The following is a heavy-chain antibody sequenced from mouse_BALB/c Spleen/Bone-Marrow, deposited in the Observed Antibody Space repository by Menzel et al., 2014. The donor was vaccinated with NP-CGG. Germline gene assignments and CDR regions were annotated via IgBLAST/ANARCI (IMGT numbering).Heavy chain of an antibody. J-gene: IGHJ4*01. CDR3: ARESYYYENYAMDY. V-gene: IGHV1S41*01. D-gene: IGHD1-1*01. Sequence: DLVKPGASVKLSCKASGYTFTSYWINWIKQRPGQGLEWIGRMAPGSGSTYYNEMFKGKATLTVDTASSTADIQLSSLSSEDSAVYFCARESYYYENYAMDYWGQGTSVTVSS. CDR2: MAPGSGST. CDR1: GYTFTSYW.